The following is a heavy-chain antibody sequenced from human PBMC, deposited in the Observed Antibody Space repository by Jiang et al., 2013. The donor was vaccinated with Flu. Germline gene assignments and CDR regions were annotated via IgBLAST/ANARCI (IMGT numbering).Heavy chain of an antibody. V-gene: IGHV4-31*03. J-gene: IGHJ4*02. D-gene: IGHD5-12*01. Sequence: GPGLVKPSQTLSLTCTVSGGSITTGGYYWSWIRQHPGKGLEWIGYTHYSGSTYYNPSLKSRLSISLDTSNNQFSLRLNSVTAADTAVYYCAGDRGYSGFDLHYFDNWGQGTLVTASS. CDR3: AGDRGYSGFDLHYFDN. CDR1: GGSITTGGYY. CDR2: THYSGST.